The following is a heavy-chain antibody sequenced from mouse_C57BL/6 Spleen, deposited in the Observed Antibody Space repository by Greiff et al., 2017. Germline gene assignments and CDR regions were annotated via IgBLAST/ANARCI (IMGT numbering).Heavy chain of an antibody. CDR2: IDPENGDT. CDR3: TQTAQARRFAY. CDR1: GFNIKDDY. D-gene: IGHD3-2*02. Sequence: EVKLQESGAELVRPGASVKLSCTASGFNIKDDYMHWVKQRPEQGLEWIGWIDPENGDTEYASKFQGKATITADTSSNTAYLQLSSLTSEDTAVYYCTQTAQARRFAYWGQGTLVTVSA. V-gene: IGHV14-4*01. J-gene: IGHJ3*01.